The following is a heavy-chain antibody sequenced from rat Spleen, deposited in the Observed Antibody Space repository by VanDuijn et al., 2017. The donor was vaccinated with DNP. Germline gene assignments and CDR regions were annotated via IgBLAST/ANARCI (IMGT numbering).Heavy chain of an antibody. CDR2: INTDGGST. D-gene: IGHD1-12*03. Sequence: EVQLVETGGGLVQPGKSLKLSCVASGFTFNGYWMFWIRQAPGKGLEWVASINTDGGSTYYPGSVKGRFTISRDNTKNILYLQMNSLTSEDTATYYCASVYDGYPPYAMDAWGQGTSVTVSS. CDR1: GFTFNGYW. CDR3: ASVYDGYPPYAMDA. J-gene: IGHJ4*01. V-gene: IGHV5-58*01.